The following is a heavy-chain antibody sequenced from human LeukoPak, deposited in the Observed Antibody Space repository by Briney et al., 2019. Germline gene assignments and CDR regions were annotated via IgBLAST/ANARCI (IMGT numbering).Heavy chain of an antibody. J-gene: IGHJ3*02. D-gene: IGHD3-22*01. CDR2: IYYSGST. CDR3: ARWGVYYYDSSGYMASHGHDAFDI. CDR1: GGSISSGGYY. Sequence: PSQTLSLTCTVSGGSISSGGYYWSWIRQHPGKGLEWIGYIYYSGSTYYNPSLKSRVTISVDTSKNQFSLKLSSVTAADTAVYYCARWGVYYYDSSGYMASHGHDAFDIWGQGTMVTVSS. V-gene: IGHV4-31*03.